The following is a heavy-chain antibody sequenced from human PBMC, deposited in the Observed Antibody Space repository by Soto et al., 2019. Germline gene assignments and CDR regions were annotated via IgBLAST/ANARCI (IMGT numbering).Heavy chain of an antibody. J-gene: IGHJ5*02. CDR3: ARQPQYYDFWSDIIYAANWFDP. D-gene: IGHD3-3*01. V-gene: IGHV4-61*01. Sequence: SETLSLTCTVSGGSVSSGSYYWSWIRQPPGKGLEWIGYIYYSGSTNYNPSLKSRVTISVDTSKNQFSLKLSSVTAADTAVYYCARQPQYYDFWSDIIYAANWFDPWGQGTLVTVSS. CDR2: IYYSGST. CDR1: GGSVSSGSYY.